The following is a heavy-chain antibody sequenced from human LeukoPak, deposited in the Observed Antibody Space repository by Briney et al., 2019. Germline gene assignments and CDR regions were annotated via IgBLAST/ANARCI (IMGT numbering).Heavy chain of an antibody. Sequence: ASVTVSCKASGYTFTGYYMHWVRQAPGQGLEWMGWINPNSGGTNYAQKLQGRVTITRDTSISTAYMELSRLRSADTAVYYCARPYCSSTSCYTWFDPWGQGTLVTVSS. CDR3: ARPYCSSTSCYTWFDP. J-gene: IGHJ5*02. D-gene: IGHD2-2*02. CDR2: INPNSGGT. V-gene: IGHV1-2*02. CDR1: GYTFTGYY.